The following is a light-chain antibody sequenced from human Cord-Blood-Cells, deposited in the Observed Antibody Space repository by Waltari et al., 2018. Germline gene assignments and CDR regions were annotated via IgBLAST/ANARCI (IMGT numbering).Light chain of an antibody. V-gene: IGKV1-33*01. J-gene: IGKJ5*01. CDR1: QDIRNY. Sequence: DIQMTQSPSSLSASVGDRVTITCQASQDIRNYLNWYHQKPGKAPKLLIYDASNLETRVPSRFSGSGSGTDFTFTISSLQPEDIATYYCQQYDNLPSITFGQGTRLEIK. CDR3: QQYDNLPSIT. CDR2: DAS.